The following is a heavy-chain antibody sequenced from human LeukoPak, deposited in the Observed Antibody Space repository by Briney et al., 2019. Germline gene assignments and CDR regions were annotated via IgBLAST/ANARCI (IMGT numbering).Heavy chain of an antibody. V-gene: IGHV3-74*01. CDR3: ARDFDIMTGYSVFDY. J-gene: IGHJ4*02. Sequence: PGGSLRLSCAASGFTFTSYYMHWVRQAPGKGLVWVSRISGDGSNTIYADSVKGRFTISRDNSKKTLYLQMNSLRPDDTAMYYCARDFDIMTGYSVFDYWGQGTLVTVSS. CDR1: GFTFTSYY. CDR2: ISGDGSNT. D-gene: IGHD3-9*01.